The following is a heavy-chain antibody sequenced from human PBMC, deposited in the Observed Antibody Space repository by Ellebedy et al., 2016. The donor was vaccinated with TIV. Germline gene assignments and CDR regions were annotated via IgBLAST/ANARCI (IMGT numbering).Heavy chain of an antibody. J-gene: IGHJ4*02. CDR3: ARGGGSYSYYFDY. D-gene: IGHD3-16*02. V-gene: IGHV3-30*03. CDR2: ISYDGSNK. Sequence: GESLKISXAASGFTFSSYGMHWVRQAPGKGLEWVAVISYDGSNKYYADSVKGRFTISRDNSKNTLYLQMNSLRAEDTAVYYRARGGGSYSYYFDYWGQGTLVTVSS. CDR1: GFTFSSYG.